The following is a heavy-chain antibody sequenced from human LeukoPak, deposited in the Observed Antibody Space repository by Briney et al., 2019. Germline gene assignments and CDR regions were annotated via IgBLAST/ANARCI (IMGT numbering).Heavy chain of an antibody. J-gene: IGHJ4*02. Sequence: GGSLRLSCAASGFTFSSYGMHWVRQAPGKGLEWVAVISYDGSNKYYADSVKGRFTISRDNSKNTLYLQMNSLRAEDTAVYYCARGGIVGFDYWGQGTLVTVSS. V-gene: IGHV3-30*03. CDR2: ISYDGSNK. CDR1: GFTFSSYG. D-gene: IGHD1-26*01. CDR3: ARGGIVGFDY.